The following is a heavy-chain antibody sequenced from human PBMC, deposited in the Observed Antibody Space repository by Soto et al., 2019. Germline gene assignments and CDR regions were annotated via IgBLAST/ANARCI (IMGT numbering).Heavy chain of an antibody. J-gene: IGHJ4*02. CDR1: GYTFNSHH. D-gene: IGHD4-4*01. CDR3: ARATGSNYPFDY. CDR2: INPRSGGT. Sequence: GASVKVSCKASGYTFNSHHMHWVRQVPGEGLDWMGMINPRSGGTNSPQKFQGRVTMTRDTSTSTVYMELNSLRAEDTAVYYCARATGSNYPFDYWGQGSLVTVSS. V-gene: IGHV1-46*02.